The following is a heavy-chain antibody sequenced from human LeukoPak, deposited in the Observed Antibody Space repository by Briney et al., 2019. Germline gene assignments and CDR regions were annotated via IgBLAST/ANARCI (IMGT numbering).Heavy chain of an antibody. V-gene: IGHV1-69*05. CDR2: IIPIFGTA. CDR3: ARDLIGLPRTNYYMDV. D-gene: IGHD2-8*01. J-gene: IGHJ6*03. Sequence: SVKVSCKASGGTFSSYAISWVRQAPGQGLEWMGGIIPIFGTANYAQKFQGRVTITTDESTSTAYMELSSLRSEDTAVYYCARDLIGLPRTNYYMDVWGKGTTVTVSS. CDR1: GGTFSSYA.